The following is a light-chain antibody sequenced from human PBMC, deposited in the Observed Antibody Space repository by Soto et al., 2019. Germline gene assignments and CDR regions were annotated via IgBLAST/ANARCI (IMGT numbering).Light chain of an antibody. CDR3: SSYAGSNLV. J-gene: IGLJ2*01. CDR2: EVS. CDR1: SSDVGGYNY. V-gene: IGLV2-8*01. Sequence: QSALTQPPSASGSPGQSVTISCTGTSSDVGGYNYVSWYQQHPGKAPKVMIYEVSKRPSGVPDRFSGSKSGTTASLTVSGLQAEDEADYYCSSYAGSNLVFGGGTKVTVL.